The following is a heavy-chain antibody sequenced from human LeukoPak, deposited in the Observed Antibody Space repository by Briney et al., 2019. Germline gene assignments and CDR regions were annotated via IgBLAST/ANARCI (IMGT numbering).Heavy chain of an antibody. J-gene: IGHJ4*02. D-gene: IGHD3-3*01. CDR3: AKVERYDFWSGYSNGYYFDY. CDR2: ITTGGPNT. Sequence: GGSLRLSCTASGFTFSSYTMSWVRQAPGKGLKWVSTITTGGPNTYYADSVKGRFTVSRDDSKNTLYLQMNSLRAEDTAVYYCAKVERYDFWSGYSNGYYFDYWGQGTLVTVSS. CDR1: GFTFSSYT. V-gene: IGHV3-23*01.